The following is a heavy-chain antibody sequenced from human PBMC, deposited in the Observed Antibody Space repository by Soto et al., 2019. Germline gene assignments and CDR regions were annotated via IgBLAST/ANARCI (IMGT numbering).Heavy chain of an antibody. CDR1: GGSISSSSYY. V-gene: IGHV4-39*01. CDR2: IYYSGST. D-gene: IGHD3-3*01. Sequence: QLQLQESGPGLVKPSETLSLTCTVSGGSISSSSYYWGWIRQPPGKGLEWIGSIYYSGSTYYTPSLKSRVTISVDTSKNQFSLKLSSVTAADTAVYYCARRGRVLRFLEWSTNDAFDIWGQGTMVTVSS. CDR3: ARRGRVLRFLEWSTNDAFDI. J-gene: IGHJ3*02.